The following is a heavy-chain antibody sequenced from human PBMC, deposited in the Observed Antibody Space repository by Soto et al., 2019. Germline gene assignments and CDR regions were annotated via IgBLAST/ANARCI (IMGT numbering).Heavy chain of an antibody. D-gene: IGHD3-3*01. J-gene: IGHJ6*02. Sequence: GGLRLSCAASGFTFSDYYMSWIRQTPGKGLEWISYISSSGSTMYYADSVQGRFTISRDNAKNSLYLQMNSLRAEDTAVYYCARDRATIFGVVIVSPNNGMDVWGQGTTVTVSS. CDR2: ISSSGSTM. CDR3: ARDRATIFGVVIVSPNNGMDV. CDR1: GFTFSDYY. V-gene: IGHV3-11*01.